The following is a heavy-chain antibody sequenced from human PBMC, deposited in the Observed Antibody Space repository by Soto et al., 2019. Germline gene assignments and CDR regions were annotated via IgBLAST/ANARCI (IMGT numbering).Heavy chain of an antibody. D-gene: IGHD3-10*01. Sequence: PVGSLRLSCAASGFTFSSYGMHWVRQAPGKGLEWVAVISYDGSNKYYADSVKGRFTISRDNSKNTLYLQMNSLRAEDTAVYYCAKGGPLWFGGQGTLVTVSS. CDR3: AKGGPLWF. CDR1: GFTFSSYG. V-gene: IGHV3-30*18. CDR2: ISYDGSNK. J-gene: IGHJ4*02.